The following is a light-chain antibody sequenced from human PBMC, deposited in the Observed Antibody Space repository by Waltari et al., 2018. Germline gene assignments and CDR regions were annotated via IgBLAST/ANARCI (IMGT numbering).Light chain of an antibody. CDR1: SSDVGSYNL. V-gene: IGLV2-23*03. J-gene: IGLJ3*02. Sequence: QSALTQPASVSGSPGQSITISCTGTSSDVGSYNLVSWYQQHQGKAPKLMIYEGNKRPSRVSNRFSGSKVGSPASLTISGLHGEDEADYLCCSCAGSNTFVVFGGGTKLTVL. CDR3: CSCAGSNTFVV. CDR2: EGN.